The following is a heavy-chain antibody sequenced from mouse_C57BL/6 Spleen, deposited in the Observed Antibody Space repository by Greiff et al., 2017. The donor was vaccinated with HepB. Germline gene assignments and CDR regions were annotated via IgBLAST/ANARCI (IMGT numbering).Heavy chain of an antibody. CDR1: GYTFTSYW. J-gene: IGHJ3*01. CDR2: IYPGSGST. Sequence: QVQLQQPGAELVKPGASVKMSCKASGYTFTSYWITWVKQRPGQGLEWIGDIYPGSGSTNYNEKFKSKATLTVDTSSSTAYMQLSSLTSEDSAVYYCARDGGGTVPSWFAYWGQGTLVTVSA. D-gene: IGHD1-1*01. CDR3: ARDGGGTVPSWFAY. V-gene: IGHV1-55*01.